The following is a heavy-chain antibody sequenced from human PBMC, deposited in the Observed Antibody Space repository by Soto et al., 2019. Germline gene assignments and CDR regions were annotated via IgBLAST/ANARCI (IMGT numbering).Heavy chain of an antibody. J-gene: IGHJ3*02. D-gene: IGHD3-10*01. CDR1: GGSISSYY. Sequence: QVQLQESGPGLVKPSETLSLTCTVSGGSISSYYWSWLRQPPGKGLEWIGYFYYSGSTSYNPSLRSRVTISAATSKTQFSLRLSSVTAADTAVYYCARKFYFGSGSYSLDAFDIWGQGTMLTVSS. CDR2: FYYSGST. CDR3: ARKFYFGSGSYSLDAFDI. V-gene: IGHV4-59*01.